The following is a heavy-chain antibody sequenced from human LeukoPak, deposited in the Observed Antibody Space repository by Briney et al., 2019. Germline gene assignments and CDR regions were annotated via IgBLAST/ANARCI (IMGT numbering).Heavy chain of an antibody. J-gene: IGHJ6*03. D-gene: IGHD1-20*01. CDR1: GGSISSYY. V-gene: IGHV4-59*01. CDR2: IYYSGST. CDR3: ARAAITAYYMDV. Sequence: PSENLSLTCTVSGGSISSYYWSWIRQPPFKGLEWIGYIYYSGSTNYNPALKSRVTISVDTSKNQFSLKLSSVTAADTAVYYCARAAITAYYMDVWGKGTTVTVSS.